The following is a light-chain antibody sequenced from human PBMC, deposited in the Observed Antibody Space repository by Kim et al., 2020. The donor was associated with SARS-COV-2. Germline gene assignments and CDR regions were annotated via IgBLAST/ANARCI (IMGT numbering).Light chain of an antibody. CDR3: GADHGSGSNFVCV. CDR2: VGAGGIVG. CDR1: SGYSNYK. V-gene: IGLV9-49*01. J-gene: IGLJ3*02. Sequence: CTLSSGYSNYKVDWYQQRPGKGPRFVMRVGAGGIVGSKGDGIPDRFSVLGSGLNRYLTIKNIQEEDESDYHCGADHGSGSNFVCVFGGGTQLTVL.